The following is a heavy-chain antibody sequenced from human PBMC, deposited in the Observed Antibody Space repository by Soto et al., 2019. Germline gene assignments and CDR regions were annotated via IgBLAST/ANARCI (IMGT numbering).Heavy chain of an antibody. CDR2: INHSGST. CDR1: GGSFSGYY. D-gene: IGHD3-3*01. V-gene: IGHV4-34*01. CDR3: ARGGRITIFGVVIMGGMDV. Sequence: PSETLSLTCAVYGGSFSGYYWSWIRQPPGKGLEWIGEINHSGSTNYNPSLKSRVTISVGTSKNQFSLKLSSVTAADTAVYYCARGGRITIFGVVIMGGMDVWGQGTTVTVSS. J-gene: IGHJ6*02.